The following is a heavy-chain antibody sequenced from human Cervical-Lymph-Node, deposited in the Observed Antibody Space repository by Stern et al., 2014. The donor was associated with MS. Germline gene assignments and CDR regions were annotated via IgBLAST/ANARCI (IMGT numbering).Heavy chain of an antibody. CDR1: GFKFSIYW. V-gene: IGHV5-51*01. Sequence: EEQLVESGAELIRPGESLKISCKGSGFKFSIYWIAWVRQMPGKGLEWMGIIYPGASETRYSPSFQCQVTMAVDKSTSTAYLQWSSLNASDTAMYFCARQTTAWASDVWGQGTLVTVSS. J-gene: IGHJ4*02. CDR3: ARQTTAWASDV. CDR2: IYPGASET. D-gene: IGHD1-14*01.